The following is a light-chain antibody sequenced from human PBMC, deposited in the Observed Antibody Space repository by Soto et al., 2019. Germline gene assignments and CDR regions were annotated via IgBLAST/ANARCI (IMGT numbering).Light chain of an antibody. V-gene: IGKV1-12*01. Sequence: IQMTQSPSSVSASVGDRVTITCRASQRIANWLAWFQQKPGQAPKLLIHAATSLQVGVPSRFSGSGSGTEFTLTISSLQPDDFATYYCQQADSFPRTFGQGTKVEI. CDR1: QRIANW. CDR3: QQADSFPRT. J-gene: IGKJ1*01. CDR2: AAT.